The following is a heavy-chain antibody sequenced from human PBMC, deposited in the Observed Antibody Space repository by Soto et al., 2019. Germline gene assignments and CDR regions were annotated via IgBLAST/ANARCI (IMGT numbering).Heavy chain of an antibody. CDR1: GLTVSDNY. V-gene: IGHV3-53*01. Sequence: EVQLVESGGGLIQPGRSLRLSCAASGLTVSDNYMSWVRQTPGKGLEWVSVLYAGGSTYYADAVKGRFTISRDNSKDTLYLQRNNLRVEDTAIYYCARDHLGARGYFDYWGQGTLVSVSS. J-gene: IGHJ4*02. CDR3: ARDHLGARGYFDY. D-gene: IGHD1-26*01. CDR2: LYAGGST.